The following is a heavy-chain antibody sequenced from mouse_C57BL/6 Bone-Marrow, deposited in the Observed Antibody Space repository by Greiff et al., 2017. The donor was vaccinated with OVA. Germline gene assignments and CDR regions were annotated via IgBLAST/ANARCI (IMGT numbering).Heavy chain of an antibody. Sequence: VQLQESGAELVKPGASVKLSCTASGFNIKDYYMHWVKQRTEQGLGWIGRIDPEDGETKYAPKFQGKANITADTSSNTAYLQLSSLTSEDTAVYYCARLRWLLTDFDVWGTGTTVTVSS. V-gene: IGHV14-2*01. CDR1: GFNIKDYY. CDR2: IDPEDGET. J-gene: IGHJ1*03. D-gene: IGHD2-3*01. CDR3: ARLRWLLTDFDV.